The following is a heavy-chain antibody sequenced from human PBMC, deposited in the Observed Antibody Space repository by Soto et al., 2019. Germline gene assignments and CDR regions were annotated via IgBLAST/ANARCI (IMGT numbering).Heavy chain of an antibody. J-gene: IGHJ4*02. CDR1: GYTFTGYY. CDR2: INPNSGGT. CDR3: ARGGQNYYDSSGYYSVLRYYFDY. V-gene: IGHV1-2*04. D-gene: IGHD3-22*01. Sequence: ASVKVSCKASGYTFTGYYMHWVRQAPGQGLEWMGWINPNSGGTNYAQKFQGWVTMTRDTSISTAYMELSRLRSDDTAVYYCARGGQNYYDSSGYYSVLRYYFDYWGQGTLVTVSS.